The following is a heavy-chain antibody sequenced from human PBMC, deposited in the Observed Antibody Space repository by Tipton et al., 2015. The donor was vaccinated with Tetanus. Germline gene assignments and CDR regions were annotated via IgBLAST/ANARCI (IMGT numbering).Heavy chain of an antibody. V-gene: IGHV3-33*01. CDR1: GFTFSSYG. D-gene: IGHD3-22*01. Sequence: SLRLSCAASGFTFSSYGMHWVRQAPGKGLEWVAVIWYDGSNKYYADSVKGRFTISRDNSKNTLYLQMNSLRAEDTAVYYCARDPPDSRFRYFDLWGRGTLVTVSS. J-gene: IGHJ2*01. CDR2: IWYDGSNK. CDR3: ARDPPDSRFRYFDL.